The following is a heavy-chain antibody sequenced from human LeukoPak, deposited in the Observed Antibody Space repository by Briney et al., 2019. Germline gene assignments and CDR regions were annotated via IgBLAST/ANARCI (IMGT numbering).Heavy chain of an antibody. J-gene: IGHJ6*03. CDR1: GGSISSSSYY. CDR3: ARTYFWSGYYTYYYYMDV. CDR2: IYHSGST. V-gene: IGHV4-39*01. D-gene: IGHD3-3*01. Sequence: PSETLSLTCTISGGSISSSSYYWGWIRQPPGKGLEWIGSIYHSGSTYYNPSLKSRVTISVDTSKNQFSLKLSSVTAADTAVYYCARTYFWSGYYTYYYYMDVWGKGTTVTVSS.